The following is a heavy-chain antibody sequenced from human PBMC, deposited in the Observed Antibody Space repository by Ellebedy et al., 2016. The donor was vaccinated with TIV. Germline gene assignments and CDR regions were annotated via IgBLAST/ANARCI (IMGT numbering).Heavy chain of an antibody. Sequence: SETLSLTCTVSGGSISSYYWSWIRQPPGKGLEWIGYVYYSGSTNYNPSLKSRVTISVDTSKNQFSLKLSSVTAADTAVCYCAMGFLRVTRSLGYWGQGTLVTVSS. CDR2: VYYSGST. J-gene: IGHJ4*02. D-gene: IGHD2-21*02. V-gene: IGHV4-59*12. CDR3: AMGFLRVTRSLGY. CDR1: GGSISSYY.